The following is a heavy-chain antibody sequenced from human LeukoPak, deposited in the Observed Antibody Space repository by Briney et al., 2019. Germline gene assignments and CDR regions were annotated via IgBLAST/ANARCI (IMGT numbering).Heavy chain of an antibody. Sequence: ASVKVSCKAFGYTFDTSSISWVRQAPGQRLEWMGWISPNNGNTHYAQGVQGRVTMTTDTSRSTAYMELRSLRSDDTAVYYCTRVRNSNNWWGAFDIWGQGTTVTVFS. D-gene: IGHD1-1*01. CDR1: GYTFDTSS. V-gene: IGHV1-18*01. CDR2: ISPNNGNT. CDR3: TRVRNSNNWWGAFDI. J-gene: IGHJ3*02.